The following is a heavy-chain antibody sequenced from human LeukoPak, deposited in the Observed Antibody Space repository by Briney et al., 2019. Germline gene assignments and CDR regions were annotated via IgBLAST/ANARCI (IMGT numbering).Heavy chain of an antibody. Sequence: GGSLRLSCAASGFTFSSYAMTWVRQAPGKGLEWVSSISDSDYNTYYADSVKGRFTISRDNSKNTLYLQMNSLRAEDTAVYYCARDLGSGYYRFDPWGQGTLVTVSS. CDR1: GFTFSSYA. V-gene: IGHV3-23*01. CDR2: ISDSDYNT. D-gene: IGHD3-3*01. J-gene: IGHJ5*02. CDR3: ARDLGSGYYRFDP.